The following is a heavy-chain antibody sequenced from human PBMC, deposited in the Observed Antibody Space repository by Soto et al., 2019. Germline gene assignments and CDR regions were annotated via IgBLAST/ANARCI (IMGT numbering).Heavy chain of an antibody. V-gene: IGHV3-72*01. Sequence: EVQLVESGGGLVQPGVSLRLSCAASGFAFSDYFIDWVRQAPGKGLEWVGRVRNRVRGYTTEYAASVKGRFTISRDDSKNSVDLQMNSLRTADTAVYYCVRDRSWSYESWGLGPLVTVS. J-gene: IGHJ5*02. D-gene: IGHD1-26*01. CDR3: VRDRSWSYES. CDR1: GFAFSDYF. CDR2: VRNRVRGYTT.